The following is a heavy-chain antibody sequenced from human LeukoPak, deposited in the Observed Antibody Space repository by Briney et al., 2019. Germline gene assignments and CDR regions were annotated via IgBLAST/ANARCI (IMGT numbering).Heavy chain of an antibody. J-gene: IGHJ4*02. CDR3: AKEKNSYSSSSGQGY. D-gene: IGHD6-6*01. CDR1: GFTFSSYG. CDR2: IRYDGSNK. Sequence: PGGSLRLSCAASGFTFSSYGMHWVRQAPGKGLEWVAFIRYDGSNKYYADSVKGRLTISRDNSKNTLYLQMTSLRGDDTAVYYCAKEKNSYSSSSGQGYWDQGTLVTVSS. V-gene: IGHV3-30*02.